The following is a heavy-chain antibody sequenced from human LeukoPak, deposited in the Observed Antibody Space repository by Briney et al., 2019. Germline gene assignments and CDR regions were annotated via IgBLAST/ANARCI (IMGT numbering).Heavy chain of an antibody. CDR3: ARVGAGTGYYFDY. Sequence: SSGTLSLTCTVSDDSIGSYYWSWIRQPPGKGLEWIGYIYYSGSTNYNPSLKSRVTISVDTSKNQFSLKLSSVTAADTAVYYFARVGAGTGYYFDYWGQGTLVTVSS. D-gene: IGHD3-9*01. J-gene: IGHJ4*02. CDR2: IYYSGST. CDR1: DDSIGSYY. V-gene: IGHV4-59*01.